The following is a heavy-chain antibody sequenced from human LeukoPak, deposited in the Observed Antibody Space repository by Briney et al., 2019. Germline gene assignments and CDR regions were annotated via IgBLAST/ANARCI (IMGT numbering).Heavy chain of an antibody. CDR2: INQDGSEK. CDR1: RFIFSDYW. V-gene: IGHV3-7*01. D-gene: IGHD1-26*01. J-gene: IGHJ3*02. Sequence: GGSLRLSCAASRFIFSDYWMAWARQAPGERLEWVASINQDGSEKYYVDSVQGRFTISRDNAKTSLYLQLNSLRAEDTALYYCAKLKILLGDSGGYYRPFDMWGRGTMVSVSS. CDR3: AKLKILLGDSGGYYRPFDM.